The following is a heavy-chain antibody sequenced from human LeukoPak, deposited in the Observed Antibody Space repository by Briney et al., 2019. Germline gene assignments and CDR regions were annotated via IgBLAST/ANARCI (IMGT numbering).Heavy chain of an antibody. CDR2: VWYDGNRK. CDR1: GFTFSNHA. V-gene: IGHV3-33*03. CDR3: ARAKRNGFDI. J-gene: IGHJ3*02. Sequence: GGSLRLSCAASGFTFSNHAMHWVRQAPGKGLEWVTLVWYDGNRKYYADSVKGRFTISRDNAKNSLYLQMNSLRAEDTAVYYCARAKRNGFDIWGQGTMVTVSS.